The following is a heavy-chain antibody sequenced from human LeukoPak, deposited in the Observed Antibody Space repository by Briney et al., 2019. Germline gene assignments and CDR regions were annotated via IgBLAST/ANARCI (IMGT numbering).Heavy chain of an antibody. Sequence: SETLSLTCAVSGYSISSGYYWGWIRQPPGKGLEWIGYIYYSGSTNYNPSLKSRVTISVDTSKNQFSLKLSSVTAADTAVYYCARADDSAFDIWGPGTLVTVTS. CDR1: GYSISSGYY. CDR3: ARADDSAFDI. D-gene: IGHD2-21*02. J-gene: IGHJ3*02. V-gene: IGHV4-61*01. CDR2: IYYSGST.